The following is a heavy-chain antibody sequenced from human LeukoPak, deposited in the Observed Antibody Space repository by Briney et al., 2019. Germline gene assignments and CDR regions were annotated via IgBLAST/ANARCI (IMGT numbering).Heavy chain of an antibody. CDR3: ARDRGAAAGNNWFDP. D-gene: IGHD6-13*01. CDR2: IYHSGST. CDR1: GYSISSGHY. V-gene: IGHV4-38-2*02. J-gene: IGHJ5*02. Sequence: SETLSLTCAVSGYSISSGHYWGWIRQPPGKGLEWIGSIYHSGSTYYNPSLKSRVTISVDTSKNQFSLKLSSVTAADTTVYYCARDRGAAAGNNWFDPWGQGTLVTVSS.